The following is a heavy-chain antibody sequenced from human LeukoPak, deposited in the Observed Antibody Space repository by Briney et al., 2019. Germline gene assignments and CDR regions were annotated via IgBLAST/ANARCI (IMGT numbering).Heavy chain of an antibody. CDR1: GFTLINDD. D-gene: IGHD2-15*01. CDR2: INTNTGNP. CDR3: ARRSLVDY. V-gene: IGHV7-4-1*02. J-gene: IGHJ4*02. Sequence: ASVKVSCKASGFTLINDDINWVRQAPGQGLEWMGWINTNTGNPTYAQGFTGRFVFSLDTSVSTAYLQISSLKAEDTAVYYCARRSLVDYWGQGTLVTVSS.